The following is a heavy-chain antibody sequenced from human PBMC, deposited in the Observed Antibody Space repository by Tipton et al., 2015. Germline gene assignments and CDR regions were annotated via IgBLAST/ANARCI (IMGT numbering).Heavy chain of an antibody. D-gene: IGHD1-26*01. CDR2: KFYSGST. Sequence: GLVKPSETLSLTCTVSGGSIRSNTHYWGWIREPPGKGLEWIGNKFYSGSTYYNPSLKSRVTISANTSKNQFSLRLSSVTAADTAVYFCVRLPLEGGRFDDAFDVWGQGTMVTVSS. J-gene: IGHJ3*01. V-gene: IGHV4-39*01. CDR3: VRLPLEGGRFDDAFDV. CDR1: GGSIRSNTHY.